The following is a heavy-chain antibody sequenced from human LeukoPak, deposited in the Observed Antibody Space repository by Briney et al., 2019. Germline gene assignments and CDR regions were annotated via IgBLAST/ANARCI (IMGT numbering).Heavy chain of an antibody. CDR2: IRYDGSNK. V-gene: IGHV3-30*02. CDR1: GFTFSSYG. D-gene: IGHD6-19*01. J-gene: IGHJ1*01. CDR3: ARGGKIALAGTRSSQYFQD. Sequence: GGSLRLSCAASGFTFSSYGMHWVRQAPGKGLEWVAFIRYDGSNKYCADSVKGRFTISRDNSKNTLYLQMNSLRPEDTAVYYCARGGKIALAGTRSSQYFQDWGQGTLVTVSS.